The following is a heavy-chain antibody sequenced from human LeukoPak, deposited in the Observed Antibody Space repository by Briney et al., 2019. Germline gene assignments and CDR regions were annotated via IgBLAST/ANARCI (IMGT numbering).Heavy chain of an antibody. D-gene: IGHD3-22*01. V-gene: IGHV3-21*01. CDR1: GFTFSSYS. CDR3: ARGGRNYYDSSGYPEDSYYYYYMDV. CDR2: ISSSSSYI. J-gene: IGHJ6*03. Sequence: GGSLRLSCAASGFTFSSYSMNWVRQAPGKGLEWVSSISSSSSYIYYADSVKGRFTISRDNAKNSLYLQMNSLRAEDTAVYHCARGGRNYYDSSGYPEDSYYYYYMDVWGKGTTVTVSS.